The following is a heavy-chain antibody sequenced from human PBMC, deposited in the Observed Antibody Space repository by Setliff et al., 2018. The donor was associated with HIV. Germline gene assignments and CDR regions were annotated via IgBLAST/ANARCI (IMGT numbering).Heavy chain of an antibody. Sequence: SVKVSCQASGDSFSTYSMNWVRQAPGQGLEWMGGIIPFFSTINYAKKFQGRVRITADISTSTVYMALISLRSDDTAFYYCVRDNTGDLWYFDSWGQGTLVTVSS. V-gene: IGHV1-69*06. CDR1: GDSFSTYS. CDR3: VRDNTGDLWYFDS. CDR2: IIPFFSTI. J-gene: IGHJ4*01. D-gene: IGHD2-21*01.